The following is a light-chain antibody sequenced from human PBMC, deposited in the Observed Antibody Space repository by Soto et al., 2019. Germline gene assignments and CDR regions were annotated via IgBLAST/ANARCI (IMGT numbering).Light chain of an antibody. CDR1: QSVSSY. Sequence: EIVMTQPPVTLPVSPGERATLSCRASQSVSSYLAWYQQKPGQAPRLLIYDASNRATGIPARFSGSGSGTEFTLTISSLESEDFAVYYCQQRSKWPQTFGQGTKVDIK. V-gene: IGKV3-11*01. J-gene: IGKJ1*01. CDR3: QQRSKWPQT. CDR2: DAS.